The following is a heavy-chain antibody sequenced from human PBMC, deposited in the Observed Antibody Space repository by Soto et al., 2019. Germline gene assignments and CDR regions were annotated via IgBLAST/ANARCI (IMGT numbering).Heavy chain of an antibody. V-gene: IGHV4-34*01. J-gene: IGHJ6*02. CDR3: ARGGVDTAMVTLPGYYYGMDV. Sequence: SETLSLTWAVYCGSFSGYYWSRIRQPPGKGLEWIGEINHSGSTNYNPSPKSRVTISVDTSKNQFSLKLSSVTAADTAVYYCARGGVDTAMVTLPGYYYGMDVWGQGTTVTVSS. CDR2: INHSGST. D-gene: IGHD5-18*01. CDR1: CGSFSGYY.